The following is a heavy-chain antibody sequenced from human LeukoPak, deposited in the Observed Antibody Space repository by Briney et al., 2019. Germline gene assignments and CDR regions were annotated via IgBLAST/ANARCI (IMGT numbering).Heavy chain of an antibody. CDR3: ARAAEPPFGGVLVSDLDY. CDR1: GYTFNTYF. Sequence: ASVKVSCKASGYTFNTYFIHWVRQAPGEGLEWMGWINPNSGGTKFAQKFQGRVTVTRDTSITTAYMELSRLTSDDTAVYYCARAAEPPFGGVLVSDLDYWGQGTLVTVSS. D-gene: IGHD3-16*02. V-gene: IGHV1-2*02. J-gene: IGHJ4*02. CDR2: INPNSGGT.